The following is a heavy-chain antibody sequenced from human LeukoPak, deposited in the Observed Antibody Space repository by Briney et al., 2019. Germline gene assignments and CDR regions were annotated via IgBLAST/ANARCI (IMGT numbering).Heavy chain of an antibody. CDR1: GGSISSSSYY. V-gene: IGHV4-39*01. J-gene: IGHJ4*02. CDR2: IYYSGST. D-gene: IGHD3-3*01. Sequence: SETLSLTCTVSGGSISSSSYYWGWIRQPPGKGLEWTGSIYYSGSTYYNPSLKSRVTISVDTSKNQFSLKLSSVTAADTAVYYCARLQIRFLEWLPFDYWGQGTLVTVSS. CDR3: ARLQIRFLEWLPFDY.